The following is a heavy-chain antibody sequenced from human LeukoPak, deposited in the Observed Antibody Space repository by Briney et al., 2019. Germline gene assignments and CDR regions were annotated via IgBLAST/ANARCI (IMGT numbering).Heavy chain of an antibody. CDR1: GFTFSRYA. J-gene: IGHJ4*02. Sequence: GGSLRLSYTASGFTFSRYAMHWVRQAPGKGMEYVSVISSDGIKTYYSDSVKGRLTIPRDNSKNMLYLQMGSLRAEDLAVYYCAKGADNSGYFQTDFWGQGTLVTVSS. CDR3: AKGADNSGYFQTDF. D-gene: IGHD3-22*01. V-gene: IGHV3-64*02. CDR2: ISSDGIKT.